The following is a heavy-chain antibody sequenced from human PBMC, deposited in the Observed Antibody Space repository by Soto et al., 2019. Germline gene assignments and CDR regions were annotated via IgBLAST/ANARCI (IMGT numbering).Heavy chain of an antibody. Sequence: QVQLVQSGAKVKKPGASVKVSCEASGYTFTSYYMHWVRQAPGQGLEWMGIINPSGGSTSYAQKFQGRVTMTRDTSTSIVYMELSSLRSEDTPVYYCAREAGAFDYWGQGTLVTVSS. J-gene: IGHJ4*02. CDR3: AREAGAFDY. V-gene: IGHV1-46*01. CDR1: GYTFTSYY. D-gene: IGHD6-19*01. CDR2: INPSGGST.